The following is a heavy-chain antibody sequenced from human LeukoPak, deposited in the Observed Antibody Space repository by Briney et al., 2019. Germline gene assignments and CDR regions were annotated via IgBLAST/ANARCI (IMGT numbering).Heavy chain of an antibody. Sequence: SVKVSCKASGGTFSSYTISWVRQAPGQGLEWMGRIIPILGIANYAQKFQGRVTITADKSTSTAYMELSSQRSEDTAVYYCARDPVTVTTNNWFDRWGQGTLVTVSS. CDR2: IIPILGIA. CDR1: GGTFSSYT. J-gene: IGHJ5*02. V-gene: IGHV1-69*04. D-gene: IGHD4-17*01. CDR3: ARDPVTVTTNNWFDR.